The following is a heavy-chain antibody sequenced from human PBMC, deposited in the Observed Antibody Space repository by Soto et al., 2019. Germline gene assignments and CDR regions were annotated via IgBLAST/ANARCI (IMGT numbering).Heavy chain of an antibody. D-gene: IGHD3-22*01. J-gene: IGHJ4*02. CDR2: IIPILGIA. Sequence: QVQLVQSGAEVKKPGSSVKVSCKASGGTFSSYISWVRQAPGQGLEWMGRIIPILGIANYAQKFQGRVTITADKSTSTAYMELSSLRSEDTAVYYCARLLYYDSSGYPVDYWGQGTLGTVSS. V-gene: IGHV1-69*02. CDR1: GGTFSSY. CDR3: ARLLYYDSSGYPVDY.